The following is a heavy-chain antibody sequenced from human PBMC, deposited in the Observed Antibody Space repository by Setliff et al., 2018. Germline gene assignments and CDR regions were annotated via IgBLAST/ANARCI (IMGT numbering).Heavy chain of an antibody. CDR3: ARGWAGYCSGGSCGEWFDP. V-gene: IGHV1-69*05. Sequence: GASVKVSCKASGGSISSYAISWVRQAPGQGLEWMGGIIPIFGTANYAQKFQGRVTITTDESTSTAYMELSSLRSEDTAVYYCARGWAGYCSGGSCGEWFDPWGQGTLVTVSS. J-gene: IGHJ5*02. CDR1: GGSISSYA. CDR2: IIPIFGTA. D-gene: IGHD2-15*01.